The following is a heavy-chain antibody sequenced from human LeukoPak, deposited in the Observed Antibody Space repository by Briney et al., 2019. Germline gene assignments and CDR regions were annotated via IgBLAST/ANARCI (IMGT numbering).Heavy chain of an antibody. D-gene: IGHD6-13*01. CDR3: ARASGKPNLSSHWYGGLGD. CDR2: ISAYNGNT. CDR1: GYTFTSYG. V-gene: IGHV1-18*01. Sequence: GASVKVSCKASGYTFTSYGISWVRQAPGQGLEWMGWISAYNGNTNYARKVQGRVTMTRDTSTSTAYMELRSLRSDDTAVYYCARASGKPNLSSHWYGGLGDWGPGTLVTVSS. J-gene: IGHJ4*02.